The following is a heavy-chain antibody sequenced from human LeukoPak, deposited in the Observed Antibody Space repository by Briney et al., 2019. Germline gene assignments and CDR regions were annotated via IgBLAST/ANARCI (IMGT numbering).Heavy chain of an antibody. D-gene: IGHD1-7*01. V-gene: IGHV3-48*04. CDR1: GFTFSSYS. Sequence: GGSLRLSCAASGFTFSSYSMNWVRQAPGKGLEWVSYISSRSSTIYYADSVKGRFTISRDNATNSLYLQMNSLRAEDTAVYYCAREDDWNYEDYWGHGTLVTVSS. J-gene: IGHJ4*01. CDR2: ISSRSSTI. CDR3: AREDDWNYEDY.